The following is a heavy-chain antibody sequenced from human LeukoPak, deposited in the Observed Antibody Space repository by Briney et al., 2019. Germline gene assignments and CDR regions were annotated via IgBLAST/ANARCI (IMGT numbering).Heavy chain of an antibody. CDR3: ARSRSYCSGGSCYLGTVDY. J-gene: IGHJ4*02. Sequence: RSSETLSLTCAVSGGSISSSNWWSWVRQPPGKGLEWIGEIYHSGSTNYNPSLKSRVTISVDKSKNQFSLKLSSVTPADTAVYYCARSRSYCSGGSCYLGTVDYWGQGTLVTVSS. CDR2: IYHSGST. V-gene: IGHV4-4*02. D-gene: IGHD2-15*01. CDR1: GGSISSSNW.